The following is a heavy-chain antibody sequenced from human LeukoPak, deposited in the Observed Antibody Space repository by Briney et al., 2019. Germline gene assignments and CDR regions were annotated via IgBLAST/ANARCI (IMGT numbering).Heavy chain of an antibody. CDR3: ARVGSAGSWSKFDP. CDR1: GGSVSSGSFY. V-gene: IGHV4-61*03. D-gene: IGHD6-13*01. CDR2: IYDSGTT. Sequence: SETLSLTCTVSGGSVSSGSFYWSWIRQPPGKGLEWIGYIYDSGTTNYNPSLKSRVTISVDTSKNHFSLRLSSVTAADTAVYFCARVGSAGSWSKFDPWGQGTLVTVSS. J-gene: IGHJ5*02.